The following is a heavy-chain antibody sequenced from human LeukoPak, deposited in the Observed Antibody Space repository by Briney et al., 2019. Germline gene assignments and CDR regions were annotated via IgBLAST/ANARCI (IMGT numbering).Heavy chain of an antibody. J-gene: IGHJ4*02. CDR2: ISAYNGNT. CDR3: ARAYYESSAYRHAVYFDY. CDR1: GYTFTSYG. Sequence: GASVKVSCKASGYTFTSYGISWVRQAPGQGLEWMAWISAYNGNTNYAQKFQGRVTMTKDTSTNTVYMHLSSLSSDDTAVYYCARAYYESSAYRHAVYFDYWGQGTLVTVSS. V-gene: IGHV1-18*01. D-gene: IGHD3-22*01.